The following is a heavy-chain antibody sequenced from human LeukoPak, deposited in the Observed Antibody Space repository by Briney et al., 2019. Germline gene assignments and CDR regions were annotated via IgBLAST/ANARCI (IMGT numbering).Heavy chain of an antibody. CDR3: ARLDASDSPIPEYYYYGMDV. Sequence: PSETLSFTCTVSGGSISSSSYYWGWIRQPPGKGLEWIGSIYYSGSTYYNPSLKSRVTISVDTSKNQFSLKLSSVTAADTAVYYCARLDASDSPIPEYYYYGMDVWGQGTTVTVSS. CDR1: GGSISSSSYY. CDR2: IYYSGST. J-gene: IGHJ6*02. V-gene: IGHV4-39*01. D-gene: IGHD2-2*02.